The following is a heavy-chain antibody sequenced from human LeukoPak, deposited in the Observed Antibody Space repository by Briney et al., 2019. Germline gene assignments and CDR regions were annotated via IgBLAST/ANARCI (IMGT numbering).Heavy chain of an antibody. Sequence: GGSLRLSCAASGFTFSSCSMNWVRQAPGKGLEWVAVIWYDGSNKYYADSVKGRFTISRDNSKNTLYLQMNSLRAEDTAVYYCARDSYYYDSSGYYSLWGQGTMVTVSS. V-gene: IGHV3-33*08. CDR2: IWYDGSNK. CDR1: GFTFSSCS. D-gene: IGHD3-22*01. CDR3: ARDSYYYDSSGYYSL. J-gene: IGHJ3*01.